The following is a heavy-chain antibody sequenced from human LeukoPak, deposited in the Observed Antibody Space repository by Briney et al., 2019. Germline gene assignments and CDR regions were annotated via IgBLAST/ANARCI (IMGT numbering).Heavy chain of an antibody. CDR2: FYYTGST. CDR1: GGSVSGGSYY. V-gene: IGHV4-61*01. CDR3: ASGQFLVSNDY. D-gene: IGHD5/OR15-5a*01. J-gene: IGHJ4*02. Sequence: SETLSLTCAVSGGSVSGGSYYWSWIRQPPGKGLEWIGYFYYTGSTNYSPSLKSRVTISVDTSKNQFSLRLSSVTAADTAVYYCASGQFLVSNDYWGQGILVTVSS.